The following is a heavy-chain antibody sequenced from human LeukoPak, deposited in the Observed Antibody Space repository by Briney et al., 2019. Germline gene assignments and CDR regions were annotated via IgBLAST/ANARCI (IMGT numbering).Heavy chain of an antibody. J-gene: IGHJ4*02. V-gene: IGHV1-8*02. CDR1: GGTFSSYA. CDR2: MNPNSGNT. Sequence: ASVKVSCKASGGTFSSYAINWVRQATGQGLEWMGWMNPNSGNTGYAQKFQGRVTMTRNTSISTAYMELSSLRSEDTAVYYCARGVRAAADYDYWGQGTLVTVSS. D-gene: IGHD6-13*01. CDR3: ARGVRAAADYDY.